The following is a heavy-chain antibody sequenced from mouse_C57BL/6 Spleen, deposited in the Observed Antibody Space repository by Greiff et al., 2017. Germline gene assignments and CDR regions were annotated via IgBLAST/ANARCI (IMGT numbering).Heavy chain of an antibody. Sequence: EVKLVESGGGLVKPGGSLKLSCATSGFTFSSYAMSWVRQTPEKRLEWVATISDGGSYTYYPDNVKGRFTISRDNAKNNLYLQMSHLKSEDTAMYYCARGGYLYAMDYWGQGTSVTVSS. V-gene: IGHV5-4*03. CDR2: ISDGGSYT. CDR1: GFTFSSYA. D-gene: IGHD2-2*01. CDR3: ARGGYLYAMDY. J-gene: IGHJ4*01.